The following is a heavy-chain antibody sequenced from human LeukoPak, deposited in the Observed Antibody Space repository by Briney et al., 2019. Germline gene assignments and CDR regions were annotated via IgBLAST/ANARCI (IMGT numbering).Heavy chain of an antibody. V-gene: IGHV1-18*01. CDR3: ARDSPCSSTSCYTAYYYGMDV. Sequence: ASVKVSCKASGYTFTSYGISWVRQAPGQGLEWMGWISAYNGNTNYARKLQGRVTMTTDTSTSTAYMELRSLRSDDTAVYYCARDSPCSSTSCYTAYYYGMDVWGQGTTVTVSS. CDR1: GYTFTSYG. J-gene: IGHJ6*02. CDR2: ISAYNGNT. D-gene: IGHD2-2*02.